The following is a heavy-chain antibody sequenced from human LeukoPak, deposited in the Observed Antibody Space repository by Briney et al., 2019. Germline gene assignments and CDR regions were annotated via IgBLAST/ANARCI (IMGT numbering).Heavy chain of an antibody. D-gene: IGHD5-24*01. Sequence: PETLSLTCTVSGGSISSSSYSWGWIRQPPGKGLEWIGSVYYSGSTYYNPSLKSRVTISVDTSKNQFSLKLSSVTPADTAVYYCARDKRDGYNFRYFDYWGQGTLVTVSS. V-gene: IGHV4-39*07. CDR3: ARDKRDGYNFRYFDY. CDR2: VYYSGST. CDR1: GGSISSSSYS. J-gene: IGHJ4*02.